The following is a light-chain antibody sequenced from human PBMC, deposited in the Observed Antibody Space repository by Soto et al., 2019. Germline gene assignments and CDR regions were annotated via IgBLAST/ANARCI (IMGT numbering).Light chain of an antibody. CDR2: AAS. CDR3: QQSYSNFWT. V-gene: IGKV1-39*01. Sequence: TQMTQSPLSLSASLGEKIIITCRASRDVGSDVNWYQQRPGTAPKLLIYAASYLPSGVPSRISGSGSGTDFTLTISSLQPEDFATYYCQQSYSNFWTFGQGTKVDI. J-gene: IGKJ1*01. CDR1: RDVGSD.